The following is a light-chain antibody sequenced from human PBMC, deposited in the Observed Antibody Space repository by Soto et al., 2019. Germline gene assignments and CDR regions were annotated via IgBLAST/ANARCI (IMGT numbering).Light chain of an antibody. CDR1: QSVSSY. CDR3: QQRSNSLLT. V-gene: IGKV3-11*01. Sequence: EIVLTQSPATLSLSPGERATLSCRASQSVSSYLAWYQQKPGQAPRLLIYDASNRATGIPARFSGSGSGTDFTITISSLEPEDFAVYYWQQRSNSLLTFGGGTKVEIK. CDR2: DAS. J-gene: IGKJ4*01.